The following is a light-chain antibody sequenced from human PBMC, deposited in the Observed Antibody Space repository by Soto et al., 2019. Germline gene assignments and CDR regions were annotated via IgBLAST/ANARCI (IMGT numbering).Light chain of an antibody. CDR2: EVN. Sequence: QSALTQPASVSGSPGQSITISCTGTSSDVGSYDLVSWYQHHSGKAPKIIIYEVNKRPSGISDRFSGSKSGNTASLTISGLQAEDEADYFCCSFVRTNGLLFGGGTKLTVL. CDR3: CSFVRTNGLL. J-gene: IGLJ2*01. V-gene: IGLV2-23*02. CDR1: SSDVGSYDL.